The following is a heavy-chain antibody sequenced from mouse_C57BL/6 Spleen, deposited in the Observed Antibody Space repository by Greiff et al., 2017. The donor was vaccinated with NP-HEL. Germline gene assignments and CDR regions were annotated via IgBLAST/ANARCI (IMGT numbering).Heavy chain of an antibody. Sequence: EVKLVESGGGLVQPGGSMKLSCAASGFTFSDAWMDWVRQSPEKGLEWVAEIRNKATNHATYYAESVKGRFTISRDDSKSSVYLQMNSLRAEDTGIYYCTRQGRTGFAYWGQGTLVTVSA. CDR3: TRQGRTGFAY. CDR1: GFTFSDAW. V-gene: IGHV6-6*01. D-gene: IGHD3-3*01. CDR2: IRNKATNHAT. J-gene: IGHJ3*01.